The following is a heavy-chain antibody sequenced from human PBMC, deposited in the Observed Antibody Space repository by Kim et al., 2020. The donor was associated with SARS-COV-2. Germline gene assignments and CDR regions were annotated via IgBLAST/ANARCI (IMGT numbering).Heavy chain of an antibody. J-gene: IGHJ6*02. D-gene: IGHD2-2*01. V-gene: IGHV3-48*02. Sequence: GGSLRLSCAASGFTFSSYSMNWVRQAPGKGLEWVSYISSSSSTIYYADSVKGRFTISRDNAKNSLYLQMNSLRDEDTAVYYCARSGGGGVVVPAAILPPYYYYYGMDGWGQGTTVTVSS. CDR2: ISSSSSTI. CDR1: GFTFSSYS. CDR3: ARSGGGGVVVPAAILPPYYYYYGMDG.